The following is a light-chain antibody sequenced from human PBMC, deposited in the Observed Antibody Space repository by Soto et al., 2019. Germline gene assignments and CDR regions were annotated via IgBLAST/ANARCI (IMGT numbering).Light chain of an antibody. J-gene: IGLJ1*01. CDR2: EVS. V-gene: IGLV2-18*02. CDR1: SSDVGNYNR. CDR3: SAYTSSSTV. Sequence: QSALTQPPSVSGSPGQSVTISCTGTSSDVGNYNRVSWYQQPPGTAPKLMIYEVSNRPSGVPDRFSGSKSGNTASLTISGLQAEDEADYYCSAYTSSSTVFGTGTKLTVL.